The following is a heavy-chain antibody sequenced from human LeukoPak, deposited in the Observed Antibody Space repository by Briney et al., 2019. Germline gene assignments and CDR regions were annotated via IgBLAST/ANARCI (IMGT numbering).Heavy chain of an antibody. CDR1: GFTFSSYYW. D-gene: IGHD1-7*01. J-gene: IGHJ4*02. V-gene: IGHV3-74*01. CDR3: AKREAGTAYYFDY. Sequence: PGGSLRLSCAASGFTFSSYYWMHWVRQAPGKGLVWVSRIKSDEITTNYADSVKGRFTISRDNAKNTLYPQMNSLRAEDTAVYYCAKREAGTAYYFDYWGQGTLVTVSS. CDR2: IKSDEITT.